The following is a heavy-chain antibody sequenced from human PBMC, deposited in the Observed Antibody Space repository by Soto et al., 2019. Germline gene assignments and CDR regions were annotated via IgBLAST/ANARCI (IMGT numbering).Heavy chain of an antibody. CDR2: ISGSGGST. CDR1: GFTCSSYA. V-gene: IGHV3-23*01. CDR3: AKHPKAAGPRAGHDY. D-gene: IGHD6-13*01. Sequence: PGGSLRRSCAASGFTCSSYAMSWVGQAPGKGLEWVSAISGSGGSTYYADSVKGRFTISRDNSKNTLYLQMNSLRAEDTAVYYCAKHPKAAGPRAGHDYWGQGTLVTVSS. J-gene: IGHJ4*02.